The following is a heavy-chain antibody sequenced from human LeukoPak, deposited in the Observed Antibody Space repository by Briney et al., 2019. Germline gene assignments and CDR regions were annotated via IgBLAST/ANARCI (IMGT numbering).Heavy chain of an antibody. CDR1: GFTFSNYA. D-gene: IGHD4-17*01. Sequence: GGSLRLSCAVSGFTFSNYAMVWVRQAPGKGLDWVPSISAGGGVTSNADSVKGWFTISRDNSKNTLYLQMNSLRAEDTAMYYCAKAARTTVTYSFDSWGQGTLVTVSS. CDR3: AKAARTTVTYSFDS. CDR2: ISAGGGVT. J-gene: IGHJ4*02. V-gene: IGHV3-23*01.